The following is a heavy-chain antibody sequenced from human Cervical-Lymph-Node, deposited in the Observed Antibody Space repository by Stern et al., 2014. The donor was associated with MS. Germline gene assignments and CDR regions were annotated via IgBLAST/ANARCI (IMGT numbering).Heavy chain of an antibody. V-gene: IGHV3-23*04. CDR1: GFTFSSYS. J-gene: IGHJ4*02. Sequence: VQLVESGGGLVQPGGSLRLSCAASGFTFSSYSMSWVRQAPGKGLEWVSAISGSSGDPYYADSVKGRFTISRDNSKNTLYLQMNSLRVEDTALYYCASPNDYSNYVPFDSWGQGTLVTVSS. D-gene: IGHD4-11*01. CDR2: ISGSSGDP. CDR3: ASPNDYSNYVPFDS.